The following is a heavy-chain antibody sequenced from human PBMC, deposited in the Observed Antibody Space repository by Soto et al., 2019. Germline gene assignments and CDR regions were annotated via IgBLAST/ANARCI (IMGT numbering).Heavy chain of an antibody. Sequence: QVQLVQSGAEVKKPGSSVKVSCKASGGTFSSYVISWVRQAPGQGLEWMGGIIPIFGTANYAQKFQGRVTITADESTSTAYMELSSLRSEDTAVYYCARESRYCSGGSCYCLPGIDYWGQGTLVTVSS. V-gene: IGHV1-69*12. CDR1: GGTFSSYV. CDR3: ARESRYCSGGSCYCLPGIDY. J-gene: IGHJ4*02. D-gene: IGHD2-15*01. CDR2: IIPIFGTA.